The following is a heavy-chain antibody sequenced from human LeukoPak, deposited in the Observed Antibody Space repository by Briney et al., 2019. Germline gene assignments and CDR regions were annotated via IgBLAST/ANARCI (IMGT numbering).Heavy chain of an antibody. J-gene: IGHJ4*02. V-gene: IGHV3-23*01. CDR2: ISGSGGST. D-gene: IGHD3-22*01. Sequence: GGSLRLSCAASGFTFSSYAMSLVRQAPGKGLEWVSAISGSGGSTYYADSVEGRFTIPRDNSKNTLYLQMNSLRAEDTAVYYCTRGLYQLPFHYDSSGYPLDYWGQGTLVTVSS. CDR1: GFTFSSYA. CDR3: TRGLYQLPFHYDSSGYPLDY.